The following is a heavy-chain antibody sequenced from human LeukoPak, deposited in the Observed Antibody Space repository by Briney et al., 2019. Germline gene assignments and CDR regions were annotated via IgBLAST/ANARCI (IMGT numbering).Heavy chain of an antibody. Sequence: GGSLRLSCAASGFTFDDYAIHWVRQAPGKGLEWVSGINWNSGSKHYADSVKGRFTISRDNAKNSLYLQMSSLRAEDTALYYCAKDFSSGYYYFDYWGQGTLVTVSS. CDR1: GFTFDDYA. CDR2: INWNSGSK. J-gene: IGHJ4*02. D-gene: IGHD3-22*01. CDR3: AKDFSSGYYYFDY. V-gene: IGHV3-9*01.